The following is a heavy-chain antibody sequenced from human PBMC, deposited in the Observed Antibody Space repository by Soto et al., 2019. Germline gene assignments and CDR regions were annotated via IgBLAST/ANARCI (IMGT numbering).Heavy chain of an antibody. D-gene: IGHD6-6*01. CDR2: INHSGST. CDR1: GGSFSGYY. Sequence: PSETLSLTCAVYGGSFSGYYWSWIRQPPGKGLEWIGEINHSGSTNYNPSLKSRVTISVDTSKNQFSLKLSSVTAADTAVYYCARGYSSSSSGESDYWGQGTLVTVSS. V-gene: IGHV4-34*01. J-gene: IGHJ4*02. CDR3: ARGYSSSSSGESDY.